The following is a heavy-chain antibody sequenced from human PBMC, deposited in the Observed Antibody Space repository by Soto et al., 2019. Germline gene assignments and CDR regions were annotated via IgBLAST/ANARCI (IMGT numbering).Heavy chain of an antibody. Sequence: EMQLVESGGGLVQPGRSLRLSCAASGFTFDDYAMHWVRQAPGKGLEWVSGISWNSGSIGYADTVKGRFTISRDNAKNSLYLQMNRLRPEDTALYFCAKAHMWGGTEWETSFDSWCQGTLVTVSS. D-gene: IGHD1-26*01. J-gene: IGHJ4*02. CDR1: GFTFDDYA. CDR2: ISWNSGSI. CDR3: AKAHMWGGTEWETSFDS. V-gene: IGHV3-9*01.